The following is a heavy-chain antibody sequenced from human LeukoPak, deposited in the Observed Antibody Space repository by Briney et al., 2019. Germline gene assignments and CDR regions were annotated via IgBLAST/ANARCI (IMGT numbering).Heavy chain of an antibody. Sequence: KASETLSLTCTVSGGSISSGDYYWSWIRQPPGKGLEWIGYIYYSGSTYYNPSLKSRVTISVDTSKNQFSLKLSSVTAADTAVYYCARLVVGATYLDYWGQGTLVTVSS. D-gene: IGHD1-26*01. V-gene: IGHV4-30-4*01. CDR1: GGSISSGDYY. CDR2: IYYSGST. CDR3: ARLVVGATYLDY. J-gene: IGHJ4*02.